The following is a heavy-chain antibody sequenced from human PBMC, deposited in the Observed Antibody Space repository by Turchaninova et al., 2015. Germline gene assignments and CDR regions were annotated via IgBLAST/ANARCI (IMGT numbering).Heavy chain of an antibody. Sequence: QVQLQESGPGLLKHSETLSITCPVSGGSNSNYYWIWLRQPPGKGLGWIGYIFYSVNTNYNPSLKSRVTISVDTSKNQFSLNLSSVTAADTAVYYCARHCRDRGIYYYFYMDVWGKGTTVTVSS. CDR2: IFYSVNT. D-gene: IGHD2-15*01. CDR3: ARHCRDRGIYYYFYMDV. CDR1: GGSNSNYY. V-gene: IGHV4-59*08. J-gene: IGHJ6*03.